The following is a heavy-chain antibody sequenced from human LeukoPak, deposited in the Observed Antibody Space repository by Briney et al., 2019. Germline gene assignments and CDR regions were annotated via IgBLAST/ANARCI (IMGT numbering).Heavy chain of an antibody. J-gene: IGHJ3*02. CDR1: GGSLSSGIYY. V-gene: IGHV4-61*01. CDR3: ARGYCTGGVCPDGFDI. D-gene: IGHD2-8*02. CDR2: IYYSGST. Sequence: SETLSLTCTVSGGSLSSGIYYWSWIRQPPGKGLEWIGYIYYSGSTNYNPSLKSRVTMSVETSKNQFSLKVTSVNAADTAVYYCARGYCTGGVCPDGFDIWAKGQWSPSLQ.